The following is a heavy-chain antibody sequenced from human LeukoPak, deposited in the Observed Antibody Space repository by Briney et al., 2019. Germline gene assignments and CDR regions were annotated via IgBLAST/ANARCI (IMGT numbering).Heavy chain of an antibody. J-gene: IGHJ4*02. CDR3: ARVRAAAGNFRLYYFDY. Sequence: PSDTLSLTCAVSGYSISSSNWWGWIRQPPGKGLEWIGYIYYSGSTNYNPSLKSRVTISVDTSKNQFSLKLSSVTAADTAVYYCARVRAAAGNFRLYYFDYWGQGTLVTVSS. V-gene: IGHV4-28*03. CDR2: IYYSGST. CDR1: GYSISSSNW. D-gene: IGHD6-13*01.